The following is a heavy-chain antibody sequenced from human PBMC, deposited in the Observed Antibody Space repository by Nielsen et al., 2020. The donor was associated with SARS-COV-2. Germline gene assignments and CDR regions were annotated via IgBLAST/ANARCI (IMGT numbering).Heavy chain of an antibody. V-gene: IGHV3-23*01. J-gene: IGHJ4*02. CDR1: GFSFSTHA. CDR2: ISASGIST. CDR3: ARDGVVGELTGADY. Sequence: GESLKISCAASGFSFSTHAMSWVRQAAGKGLEWVSTISASGISTYYAHSAKGRFTISRDNSKNALYLQMNSLRAEDTAVYYCARDGVVGELTGADYWGQGTLVTVSS. D-gene: IGHD3-9*01.